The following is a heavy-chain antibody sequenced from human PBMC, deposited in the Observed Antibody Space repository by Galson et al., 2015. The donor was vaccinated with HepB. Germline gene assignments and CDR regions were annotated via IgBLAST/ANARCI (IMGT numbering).Heavy chain of an antibody. CDR3: AREAESTSYYYYFYGMDV. J-gene: IGHJ6*02. Sequence: SLRLSCAASGFTFSNYRMNWVRQAPGKGLDWLSYIDSSSSTIHYADSVKGRFTISRDNDKNSLYLQMNSLSDDDTAIYYCAREAESTSYYYYFYGMDVWGQGATVTVSS. D-gene: IGHD6-13*01. CDR2: IDSSSSTI. CDR1: GFTFSNYR. V-gene: IGHV3-48*02.